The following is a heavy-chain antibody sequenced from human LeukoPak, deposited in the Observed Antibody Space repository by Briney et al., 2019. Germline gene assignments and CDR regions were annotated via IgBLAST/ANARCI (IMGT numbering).Heavy chain of an antibody. CDR2: ISGSGGST. J-gene: IGHJ4*02. CDR1: GFTFSSYG. D-gene: IGHD2-21*02. CDR3: ARGVSNGVTAADY. V-gene: IGHV3-23*01. Sequence: GGSLRLSCAASGFTFSSYGMSWVRQAPGKGLEWVSAISGSGGSTYYADSVKGRFTISRDNSKNTLSLQMNSLRAEDTAVYYCARGVSNGVTAADYWGQGTLVTVSS.